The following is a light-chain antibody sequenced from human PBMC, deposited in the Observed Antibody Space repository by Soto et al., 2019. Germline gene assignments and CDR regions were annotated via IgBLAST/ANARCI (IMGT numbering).Light chain of an antibody. CDR2: GNS. CDR1: SSNIGAGYD. Sequence: QSALTQPPSVSGAPGQRVTISGTGSSSNIGAGYDVHWYQQLPGTAPKLLSYGNSNRPSGVPDRFSGSKSGTSASLAITGLQAEDEADYYCQSYDSSLSAYVFGTGTKLTVL. J-gene: IGLJ1*01. V-gene: IGLV1-40*01. CDR3: QSYDSSLSAYV.